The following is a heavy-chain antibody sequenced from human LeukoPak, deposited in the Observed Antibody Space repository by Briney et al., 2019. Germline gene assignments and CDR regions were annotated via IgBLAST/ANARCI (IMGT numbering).Heavy chain of an antibody. V-gene: IGHV4-59*01. J-gene: IGHJ5*02. D-gene: IGHD2-2*01. Sequence: PSETLSLTCTVSGGSTSSYYWSWIRQPPGKGLEWIGSIYFSGSTNYNPSLKSRVTISVDTSKKQFSLKLISLTAADTAKYYCARDYCSSTSCHAAKNWFDPWGQGTLVTVSS. CDR2: IYFSGST. CDR1: GGSTSSYY. CDR3: ARDYCSSTSCHAAKNWFDP.